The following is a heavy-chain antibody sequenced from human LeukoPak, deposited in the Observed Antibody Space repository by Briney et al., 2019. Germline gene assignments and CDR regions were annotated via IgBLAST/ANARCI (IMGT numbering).Heavy chain of an antibody. J-gene: IGHJ5*02. D-gene: IGHD3-22*01. CDR2: IYYSGST. CDR1: GGSISSSSYY. V-gene: IGHV4-39*07. Sequence: SETLSLTCTVSGGSISSSSYYWGWIRQPPGKGLEWIGSIYYSGSTYYNPSLKSRVTISVDTSKNQFSLKLSSVTAADTAVYYCAQYYYDSSGYNWFDPWGQGTLVTVSS. CDR3: AQYYYDSSGYNWFDP.